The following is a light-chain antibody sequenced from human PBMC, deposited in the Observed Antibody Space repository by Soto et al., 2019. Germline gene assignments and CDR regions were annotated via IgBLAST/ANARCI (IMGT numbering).Light chain of an antibody. CDR2: GAS. Sequence: IVMTQSPATLSMSPGERATLSCRASQSVSSNLAWYQQKPGQAPRLLIYGASTRATGIPARFSGSGSGTEFTLTISSLQSEDFAVYYCQQYGSSGTFGQGTKVDIK. V-gene: IGKV3-15*01. CDR3: QQYGSSGT. J-gene: IGKJ1*01. CDR1: QSVSSN.